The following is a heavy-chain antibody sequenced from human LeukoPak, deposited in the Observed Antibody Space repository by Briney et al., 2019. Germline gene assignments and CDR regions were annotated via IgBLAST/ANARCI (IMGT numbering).Heavy chain of an antibody. D-gene: IGHD1-14*01. Sequence: GGSLRLSCAASGFTFSSYGMHWVRQAPGKGLEWVAFIRYDGSNIHYADSAKGRFTISRDNSKNTLYLQMNSLRAEDTAVYYCASQKEPATSFDYWXQGTLVTVSS. CDR2: IRYDGSNI. J-gene: IGHJ4*02. CDR3: ASQKEPATSFDY. CDR1: GFTFSSYG. V-gene: IGHV3-30*02.